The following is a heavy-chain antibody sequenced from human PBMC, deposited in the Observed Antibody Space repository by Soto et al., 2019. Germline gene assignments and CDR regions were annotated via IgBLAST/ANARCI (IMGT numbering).Heavy chain of an antibody. CDR1: GGSFSGYY. Sequence: SETLSLTCAVYGGSFSGYYWSWIRQPPGKGLEWIGEINHSGSTNYNPSLKSRVTISVDTSKNQFSLKLSSVTAADTAVYYCARGPPTTPRDYYYYMDVWGKGTTVTVSS. V-gene: IGHV4-34*01. CDR3: ARGPPTTPRDYYYYMDV. D-gene: IGHD4-4*01. J-gene: IGHJ6*03. CDR2: INHSGST.